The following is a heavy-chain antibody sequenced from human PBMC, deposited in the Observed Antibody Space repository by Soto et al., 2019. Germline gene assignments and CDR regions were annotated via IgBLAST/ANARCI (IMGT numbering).Heavy chain of an antibody. CDR2: IYYSGST. CDR3: AGIRIEDYYYMDV. CDR1: GGSISSGGYY. V-gene: IGHV4-31*03. J-gene: IGHJ6*03. D-gene: IGHD2-15*01. Sequence: QVQLQESGPGLVKPSQTLSLTCTVSGGSISSGGYYWSWIRQHPGKGLEWIGYIYYSGSTYYNPSLKSRVTIAVDTSKNQCSLKLSSVTAADTAVYYCAGIRIEDYYYMDVWGKGTTVTVSS.